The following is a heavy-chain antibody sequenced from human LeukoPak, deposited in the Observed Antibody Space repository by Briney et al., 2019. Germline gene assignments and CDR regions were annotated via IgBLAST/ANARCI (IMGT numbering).Heavy chain of an antibody. J-gene: IGHJ6*03. CDR2: IYSGGSI. V-gene: IGHV3-53*01. CDR3: ARTPRNYYYYMDV. Sequence: GGSLRLSCAASGFTVSSNYMSWVRQAPGKGLEWVSVIYSGGSIYYADSVKGRFTISRDNSKNTLYLQMNSLRAEDTAVYYCARTPRNYYYYMDVWGKGTTVTVSS. CDR1: GFTVSSNY.